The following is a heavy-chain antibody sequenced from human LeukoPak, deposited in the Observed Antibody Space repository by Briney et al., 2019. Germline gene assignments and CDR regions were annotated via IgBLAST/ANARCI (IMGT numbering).Heavy chain of an antibody. CDR1: GFTFGSYA. CDR3: AGESGAASYYYMDV. J-gene: IGHJ6*03. CDR2: ISYDGSNK. V-gene: IGHV3-30-3*01. D-gene: IGHD2-15*01. Sequence: GGSLRLACAASGFTFGSYAMSWVRQAPGKGLEWVAVISYDGSNKYYADSVKGRFTISRDNSKNTLYLQMNSLRAEDTAVYYCAGESGAASYYYMDVWGKGTTVTVSS.